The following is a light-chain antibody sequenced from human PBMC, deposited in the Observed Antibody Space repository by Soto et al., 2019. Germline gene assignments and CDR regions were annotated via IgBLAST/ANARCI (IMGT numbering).Light chain of an antibody. Sequence: EIVLTQSPGTLSLSPGESATLSCRASQSVDNNYVAWYQQKPGQAPTLLIHGASYRAAGIPDRFSGSGSGTDFTLTISRLEPEDFAVFHCQQYGNSPYTFGRGPNWRS. J-gene: IGKJ2*01. V-gene: IGKV3-20*01. CDR1: QSVDNNY. CDR3: QQYGNSPYT. CDR2: GAS.